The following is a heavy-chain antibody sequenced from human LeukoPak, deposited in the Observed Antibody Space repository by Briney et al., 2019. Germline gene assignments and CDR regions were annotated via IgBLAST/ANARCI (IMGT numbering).Heavy chain of an antibody. V-gene: IGHV3-23*01. Sequence: GGSLRLSSTASGFNFRSYAMSWVRQAPGKGLEWVSAIRGSDGRKFYADSVKGRFIISGDNSKNKVYLEMNSLRAEDTAVYYCAKENYDSSGFDFDYWGQGTLVTVAS. CDR1: GFNFRSYA. D-gene: IGHD3-22*01. J-gene: IGHJ4*02. CDR3: AKENYDSSGFDFDY. CDR2: IRGSDGRK.